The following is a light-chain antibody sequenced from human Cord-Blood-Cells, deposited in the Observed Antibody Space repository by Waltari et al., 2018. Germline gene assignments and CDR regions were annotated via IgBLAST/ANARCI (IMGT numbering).Light chain of an antibody. Sequence: DIQMTQSPSSLSASVGDRVTITCRASQSISSYLNWYQQKPGKDPKLLVYAASSLQSGVPSRFSGSGSGTDFTLTISSLQPEDFATYYLQQSYSTPYTFCQGTKLEIK. V-gene: IGKV1-39*01. CDR3: QQSYSTPYT. J-gene: IGKJ2*01. CDR1: QSISSY. CDR2: AAS.